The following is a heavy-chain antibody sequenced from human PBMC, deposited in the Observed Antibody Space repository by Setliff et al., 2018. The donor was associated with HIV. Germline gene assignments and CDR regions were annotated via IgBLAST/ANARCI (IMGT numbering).Heavy chain of an antibody. V-gene: IGHV4-4*02. CDR1: GGSISTRDW. CDR3: ARDPGITAAGTEYFDS. J-gene: IGHJ4*02. Sequence: SETLSLTCAVSGGSISTRDWWTWVRQPPGKGLEWVGYIYYNGNAYYNPSLKSRVTISVDRPKNQFSLKLSSVTAADTAIYYCARDPGITAAGTEYFDSGGKG. CDR2: IYYNGNA. D-gene: IGHD6-13*01.